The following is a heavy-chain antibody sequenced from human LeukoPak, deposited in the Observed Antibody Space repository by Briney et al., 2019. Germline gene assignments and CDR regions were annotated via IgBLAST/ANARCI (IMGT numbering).Heavy chain of an antibody. J-gene: IGHJ5*02. Sequence: PSETLSLTCTVSGGSISSSSYYWGWIRQPPGKGLEWIGSIYYSGSTYYNPSLKSRVTISVDTSKNQFSLKLSSVTAADTAVYYCARVMVRGVIRSWGQGTLVTVSS. CDR2: IYYSGST. CDR3: ARVMVRGVIRS. CDR1: GGSISSSSYY. V-gene: IGHV4-39*01. D-gene: IGHD3-10*01.